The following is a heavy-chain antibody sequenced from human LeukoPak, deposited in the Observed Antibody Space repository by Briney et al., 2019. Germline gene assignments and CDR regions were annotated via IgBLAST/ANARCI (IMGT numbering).Heavy chain of an antibody. CDR2: IYYSGST. Sequence: SETLSLTCTVSGGSISSSSYYWGWIRQPPGKGLEWIGSIYYSGSTYYNPSLKSRVTISVDTSKNQFSLRLSSVTAADTAVYYCARGFGESEYYYYGMGVWGQGTTVTVSS. J-gene: IGHJ6*02. D-gene: IGHD3-10*01. CDR3: ARGFGESEYYYYGMGV. V-gene: IGHV4-39*01. CDR1: GGSISSSSYY.